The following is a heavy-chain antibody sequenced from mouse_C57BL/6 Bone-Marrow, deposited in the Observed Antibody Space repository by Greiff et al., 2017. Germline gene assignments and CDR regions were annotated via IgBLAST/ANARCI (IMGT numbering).Heavy chain of an antibody. CDR1: GFTFSSYA. V-gene: IGHV5-4*01. Sequence: EVHLVESGGGLVKPGGSLKLSCAASGFTFSSYAMSWVRQTPEKRLEWVATISDGGSYTYYPDNVKGRFTISRDNAKNNLYLQMSHLKSEDTAMYYCARGETGTFAFWGTGTLVTVSA. D-gene: IGHD3-2*01. CDR2: ISDGGSYT. J-gene: IGHJ3*01. CDR3: ARGETGTFAF.